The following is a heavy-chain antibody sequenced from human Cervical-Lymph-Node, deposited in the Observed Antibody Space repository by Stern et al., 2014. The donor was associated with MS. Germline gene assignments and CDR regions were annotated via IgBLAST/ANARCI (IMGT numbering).Heavy chain of an antibody. V-gene: IGHV1-46*01. D-gene: IGHD6-13*01. J-gene: IGHJ4*02. Sequence: VQPVESEAEVKKPGASVKVSCKASGDTFTSYYMHWVRQAPGQGLEWLGIINPSGGSTHYAQKVQGRVTMTRDTSTSTVFMELSSLRSEDTAVYFCATYSSNWSPPWYWGQGTLVTVSS. CDR1: GDTFTSYY. CDR3: ATYSSNWSPPWY. CDR2: INPSGGST.